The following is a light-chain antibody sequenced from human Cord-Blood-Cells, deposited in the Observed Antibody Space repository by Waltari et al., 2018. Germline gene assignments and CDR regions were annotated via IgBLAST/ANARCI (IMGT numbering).Light chain of an antibody. CDR1: NIGSKS. CDR2: YDS. Sequence: SYVLTKPPSVSVAPGKTARITCGGNNIGSKSVHWYQQKPGQAPVLVIYYDSDRPSGIPERFSGANSGNTATLTISRVEGGDEADYYCQVWDSSSDHPVFGGGTKLTVL. J-gene: IGLJ2*01. V-gene: IGLV3-21*04. CDR3: QVWDSSSDHPV.